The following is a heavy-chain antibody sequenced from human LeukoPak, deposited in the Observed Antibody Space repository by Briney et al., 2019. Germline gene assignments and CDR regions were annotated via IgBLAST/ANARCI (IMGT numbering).Heavy chain of an antibody. CDR2: IYSGGYT. CDR3: VRVKYSSGSFVY. D-gene: IGHD6-19*01. V-gene: IGHV3-53*01. CDR1: GFSVSNNY. J-gene: IGHJ4*02. Sequence: QAGGSLRLSCAASGFSVSNNYMSWVRQPPGKGLEWVSLIYSGGYTSYADSVKGRFTITRDNSKNTLYFQMNSLRAEDTAVYYCVRVKYSSGSFVYWGQGTLVTVSS.